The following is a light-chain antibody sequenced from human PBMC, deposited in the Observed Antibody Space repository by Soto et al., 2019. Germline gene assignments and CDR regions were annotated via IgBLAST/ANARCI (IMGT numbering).Light chain of an antibody. CDR1: QSVSSN. CDR2: DAS. V-gene: IGKV3-11*01. CDR3: QQRSNWPPT. J-gene: IGKJ5*01. Sequence: TVMTQSPATLSVSPGETATLSCAASQSVSSNLAWYQQKPGQAPRLLIYDASNRATGIPARFSGSGSGTDFTLTISSLEPEDFAVYYCQQRSNWPPTFGQGTRREIK.